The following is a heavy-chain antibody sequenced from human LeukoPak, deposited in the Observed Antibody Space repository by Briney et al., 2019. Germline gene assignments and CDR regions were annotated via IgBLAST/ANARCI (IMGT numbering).Heavy chain of an antibody. CDR3: AREGYYDILTGYYFMFDP. CDR2: IYYSGST. D-gene: IGHD3-9*01. J-gene: IGHJ5*02. CDR1: GGSISRYY. V-gene: IGHV4-59*01. Sequence: SETLSLTCTVPGGSISRYYWSWIRQRPGKGLEWVGYIYYSGSTNYNPSLKSRVTISVDTSKNQFSLKLSSVTAADTAVYYCAREGYYDILTGYYFMFDPWGQGTLVTVSS.